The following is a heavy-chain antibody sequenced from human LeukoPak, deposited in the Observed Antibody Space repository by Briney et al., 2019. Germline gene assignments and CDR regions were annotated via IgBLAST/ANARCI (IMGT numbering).Heavy chain of an antibody. J-gene: IGHJ1*01. CDR2: ITPNADRT. V-gene: IGHV3-23*01. CDR3: AIMHGYYDGSGYWVQ. Sequence: GWSLRLSCAASVFTFGSYGMSWVRQAPGKGLEWVSFITPNADRTSYADSVEGRFTISRDNPRNTLYMQMNSLRDEDTALYYCAIMHGYYDGSGYWVQWGQGTLVTVSS. D-gene: IGHD3-22*01. CDR1: VFTFGSYG.